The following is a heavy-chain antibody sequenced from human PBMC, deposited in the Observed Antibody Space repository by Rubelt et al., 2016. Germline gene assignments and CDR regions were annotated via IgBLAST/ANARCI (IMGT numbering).Heavy chain of an antibody. CDR3: ARCRRAGGAVAGTWDY. D-gene: IGHD6-19*01. V-gene: IGHV1-18*01. CDR2: ISAYNGNT. J-gene: IGHJ4*02. Sequence: QVQLVQSGAEVKKPGASVKVSCKASGYTFTSYGISWVRQAPGQGLEWMGWISAYNGNTNYAQKLQGSVTMTTDTSTSTAEMELRSLRSDDTAGYYCARCRRAGGAVAGTWDYWGQGTLVTVSS. CDR1: GYTFTSYG.